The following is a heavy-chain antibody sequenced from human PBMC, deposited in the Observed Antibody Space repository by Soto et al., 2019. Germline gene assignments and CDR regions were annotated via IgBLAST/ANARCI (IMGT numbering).Heavy chain of an antibody. J-gene: IGHJ5*02. D-gene: IGHD6-19*01. CDR2: VSAANGYT. Sequence: QVQLVQSGPEMKKPGASVKVSCKGSGFIFTNYGFNGVRQAPGQGRVWVGWVSAANGYTRSAQKFQNRLIMTTDSSTTSAYMELRGLGPDDTALYYCAKGRSIAVPEGSWGQGTLVTVSS. V-gene: IGHV1-18*01. CDR3: AKGRSIAVPEGS. CDR1: GFIFTNYG.